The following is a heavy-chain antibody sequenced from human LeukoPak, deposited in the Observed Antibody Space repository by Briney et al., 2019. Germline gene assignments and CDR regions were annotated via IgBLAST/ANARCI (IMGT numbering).Heavy chain of an antibody. J-gene: IGHJ4*02. CDR3: AKDLAVAGKDY. CDR2: ISGSGGST. V-gene: IGHV3-23*01. CDR1: GFIFGAYA. Sequence: PGGSLRLSCAASGFIFGAYAMSWVRQAPGKGLEWVSAISGSGGSTYYADSVKGRFTISRDNSKNTLYLQMNSLRAEDTAVYYCAKDLAVAGKDYWGQGTLVTVSS. D-gene: IGHD6-19*01.